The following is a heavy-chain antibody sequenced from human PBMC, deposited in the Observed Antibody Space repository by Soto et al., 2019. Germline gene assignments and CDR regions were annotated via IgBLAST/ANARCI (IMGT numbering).Heavy chain of an antibody. Sequence: SETLSLTCTVSGGSISSSSYYWGWIRQPPGKGLEWIGSIYYSGSTYYNPSLKSRVTISVDTSKNQFSLKLSSVTAADTAVYYCARVLYGYCSGGSCYGSDYWGQGTLVTVSS. CDR2: IYYSGST. J-gene: IGHJ4*02. CDR1: GGSISSSSYY. D-gene: IGHD2-15*01. V-gene: IGHV4-39*01. CDR3: ARVLYGYCSGGSCYGSDY.